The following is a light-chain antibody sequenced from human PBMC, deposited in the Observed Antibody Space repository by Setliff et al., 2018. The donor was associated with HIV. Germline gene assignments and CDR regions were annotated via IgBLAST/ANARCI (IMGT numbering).Light chain of an antibody. J-gene: IGLJ1*01. Sequence: QSALTQPASVSGSPGQSNTISCTGTSSDVGSFSLVSWYQQEPGKAPKLIIYEVTKRPSGISDRFSGSKSGNTASLSISGLRTEDEADYYCCSYASSQTYVFGIGTKVTVL. CDR3: CSYASSQTYV. CDR1: SSDVGSFSL. V-gene: IGLV2-23*02. CDR2: EVT.